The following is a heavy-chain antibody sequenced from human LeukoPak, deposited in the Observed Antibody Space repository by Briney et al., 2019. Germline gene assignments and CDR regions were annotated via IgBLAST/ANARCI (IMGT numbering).Heavy chain of an antibody. CDR1: GFTFSSYE. V-gene: IGHV3-48*03. D-gene: IGHD2-15*01. J-gene: IGHJ3*01. CDR2: ISSSGSTI. Sequence: GGSLRLSCAASGFTFSSYEMNWVRQAPGKGLEWVSYISSSGSTIYYADSVEGRFTISRDNSKNTLYLQLNSLRAEDTAVYYCAKSNYYCSDSCQPDDAFDVWGQGTMVTVSS. CDR3: AKSNYYCSDSCQPDDAFDV.